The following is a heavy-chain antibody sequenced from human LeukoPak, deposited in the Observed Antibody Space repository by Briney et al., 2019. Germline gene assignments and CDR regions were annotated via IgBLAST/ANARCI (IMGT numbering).Heavy chain of an antibody. V-gene: IGHV3-43*02. Sequence: GSLRLSCAASGFTFNDFAIHWVRQAPGKGLEWVSLISGDGGTTYYADSMKGRFTISRDNSKNSLYLQMNSLRTEDTALYYCAKEKRRDAFDIWGQGTMVTVSS. CDR2: ISGDGGTT. CDR1: GFTFNDFA. CDR3: AKEKRRDAFDI. J-gene: IGHJ3*02.